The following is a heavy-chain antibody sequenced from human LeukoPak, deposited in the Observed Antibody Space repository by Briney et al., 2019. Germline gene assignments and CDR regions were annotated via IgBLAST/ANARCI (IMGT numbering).Heavy chain of an antibody. CDR1: GFTFATND. CDR2: ISGTTGDA. J-gene: IGHJ4*02. Sequence: GGSLRLSCVASGFTFATNDMSWVRQAPGKGLEWISVISGTTGDAYYADSVKGRFTMSRDTSRNMLYLQMNGLRAEDTAFYYCAKRNEKKALDSWGQGSLVTVSP. V-gene: IGHV3-23*01. CDR3: AKRNEKKALDS. D-gene: IGHD1-14*01.